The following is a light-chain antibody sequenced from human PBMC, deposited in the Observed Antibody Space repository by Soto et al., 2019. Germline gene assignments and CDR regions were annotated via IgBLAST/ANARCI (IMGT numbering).Light chain of an antibody. CDR1: SSDVVGYNY. V-gene: IGLV2-14*01. CDR3: ISYTTARTFV. Sequence: QSALTQPASVSGSPGQSVTISCTGTSSDVVGYNYVSWYQQHPGEAPKLILYGGTNRSSGISHRFSGSKSGNTASLSVSGLQAEDEPDYYCISYTTARTFVFGPGTQLTVL. J-gene: IGLJ1*01. CDR2: GGT.